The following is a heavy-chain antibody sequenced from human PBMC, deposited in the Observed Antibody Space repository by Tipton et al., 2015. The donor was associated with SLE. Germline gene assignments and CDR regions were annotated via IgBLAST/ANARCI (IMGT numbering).Heavy chain of an antibody. Sequence: LRLSCPVSGDSISFYYWTWIRQPPGKGLEWIGHVHYSVSTNYNPSLRSRITISLDTSKNQFSLKLSSVTAADTAVDYCARAGRAWNLFDYWGQGTLVTVSS. CDR3: ARAGRAWNLFDY. D-gene: IGHD1-1*01. V-gene: IGHV4-59*08. CDR1: GDSISFYY. CDR2: VHYSVST. J-gene: IGHJ4*02.